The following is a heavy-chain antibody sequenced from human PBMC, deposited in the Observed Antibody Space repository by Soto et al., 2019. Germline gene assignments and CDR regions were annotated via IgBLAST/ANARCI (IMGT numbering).Heavy chain of an antibody. CDR1: GFTFSSYA. CDR3: AREFDSSGWYWNSDY. J-gene: IGHJ4*02. CDR2: ISYDGSNK. V-gene: IGHV3-30-3*01. D-gene: IGHD6-19*01. Sequence: GGSLRLSCAASGFTFSSYAMHWVRQAPGKGLEWVAVISYDGSNKYYADSVKGRFTISRDNSKNTLYLQMNSLRAEDTAVYYCAREFDSSGWYWNSDYWGQGTLVTVSS.